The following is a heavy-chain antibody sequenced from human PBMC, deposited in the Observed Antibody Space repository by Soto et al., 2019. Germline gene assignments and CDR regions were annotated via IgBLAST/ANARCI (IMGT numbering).Heavy chain of an antibody. CDR1: GGSSTFYY. D-gene: IGHD2-2*01. CDR2: ISSTGNT. Sequence: SKTLSLTCTVSGGSSTFYYWSWIRQPAGKGLEWIGRISSTGNTNYNPSLKSRVTMSLDTSKKKISLNMRSATAADTAVYFCAREETSWTYTPNGFDPWGQGTLVTVSS. V-gene: IGHV4-4*07. J-gene: IGHJ5*02. CDR3: AREETSWTYTPNGFDP.